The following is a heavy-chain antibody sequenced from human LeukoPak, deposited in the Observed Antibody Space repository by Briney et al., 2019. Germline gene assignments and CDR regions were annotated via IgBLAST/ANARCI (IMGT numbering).Heavy chain of an antibody. CDR1: GFTFSSYG. CDR2: ISYDGSNK. Sequence: GRSLRLSCAASGFTFSSYGMHWVRQAPGKGLEWAAVISYDGSNKYYADSVKGRFTISRDNSMNPLYLQMNSLRAEDTAVYYCAKGHIHYGSGVGWFDPWGQGTLVTVSS. J-gene: IGHJ5*02. D-gene: IGHD3-10*01. CDR3: AKGHIHYGSGVGWFDP. V-gene: IGHV3-30*18.